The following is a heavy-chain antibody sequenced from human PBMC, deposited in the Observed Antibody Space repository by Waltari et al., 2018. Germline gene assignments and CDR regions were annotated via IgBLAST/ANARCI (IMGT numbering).Heavy chain of an antibody. CDR1: GFTFSSYG. Sequence: QVQLVESGGGVVQPGGSLRLSCAASGFTFSSYGIPWVSQAPGKGLEWVAFIRYDGSNKYYADSVKGRFTISRDNSKNTLYLQMNSLRAEDTAVYYCAKGPGYSSSYPYFDYWGQGTLVTVSS. V-gene: IGHV3-30*02. CDR3: AKGPGYSSSYPYFDY. D-gene: IGHD6-13*01. J-gene: IGHJ4*02. CDR2: IRYDGSNK.